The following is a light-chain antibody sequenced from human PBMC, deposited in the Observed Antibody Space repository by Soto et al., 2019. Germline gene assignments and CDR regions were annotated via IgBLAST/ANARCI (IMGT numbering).Light chain of an antibody. CDR2: GAS. V-gene: IGKV1-9*01. Sequence: IQLTQSPSYLSASVGARVTISCRASQGIANFLAWYQQKPGKAPKLLIYGASSLQSGVPSRFSGSGSGTDFTLTISSLQPEDFATYYCQQLNSFPIPFGPGTKVDIK. CDR3: QQLNSFPIP. J-gene: IGKJ3*01. CDR1: QGIANF.